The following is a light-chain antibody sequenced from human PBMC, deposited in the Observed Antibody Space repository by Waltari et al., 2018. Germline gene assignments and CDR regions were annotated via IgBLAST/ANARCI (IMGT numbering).Light chain of an antibody. Sequence: ILTQSPGTLSLSPGEGATLFCRASQTVETNYFAWSQQKTGPYTKLLIDKTTNRATGGPDRFSGSGSGTDFSLNIDMLEPGDSAVYFCQQFGGSPMYTFGQGTKLEI. CDR2: KTT. V-gene: IGKV3-20*01. CDR3: QQFGGSPMYT. J-gene: IGKJ2*01. CDR1: QTVETNY.